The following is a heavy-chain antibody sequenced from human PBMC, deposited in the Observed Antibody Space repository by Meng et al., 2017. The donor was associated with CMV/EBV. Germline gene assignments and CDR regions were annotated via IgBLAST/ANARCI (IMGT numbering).Heavy chain of an antibody. J-gene: IGHJ4*02. CDR1: GFTFDDYG. CDR2: INWNGGST. CDR3: ARDQDSYYYDSSGYWDY. V-gene: IGHV3-20*04. Sequence: GESLKISCAASGFTFDDYGMSWVRQAPGKGLEWVSGINWNGGSTGYADSAKGRFTISRDNAKNSLYLQMNSLRAEDTALYYCARDQDSYYYDSSGYWDYWGQGTLVTVSS. D-gene: IGHD3-22*01.